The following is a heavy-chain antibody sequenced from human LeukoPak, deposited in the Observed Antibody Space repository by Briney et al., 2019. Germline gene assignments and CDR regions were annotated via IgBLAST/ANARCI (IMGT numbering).Heavy chain of an antibody. CDR3: AREPSQLPEVYDVFDI. CDR2: INHSGST. CDR1: GGSFSGYY. D-gene: IGHD2-2*01. J-gene: IGHJ3*02. Sequence: SETLSLTCAVYGGSFSGYYWSWIRQPPGKGLEWIVEINHSGSTNYNPSLKSRVTISVDTSKNQFSLKLSSVTAADTAVYYCAREPSQLPEVYDVFDIWGQGTMVTVSS. V-gene: IGHV4-34*01.